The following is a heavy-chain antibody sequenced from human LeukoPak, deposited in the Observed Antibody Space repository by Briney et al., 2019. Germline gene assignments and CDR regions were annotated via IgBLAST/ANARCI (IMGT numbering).Heavy chain of an antibody. J-gene: IGHJ1*01. Sequence: PGGSLRLSCAVSGITLSNYAMSWVRQAPGKGLEWVAGISGSGGGTHYADSVKGRFTISRDNPKNTLYLQMNSLRAEDTAVYYCATSDYYYFQHWGQGTLVTVSS. CDR3: ATSDYYYFQH. CDR1: GITLSNYA. V-gene: IGHV3-23*01. CDR2: ISGSGGGT. D-gene: IGHD3-22*01.